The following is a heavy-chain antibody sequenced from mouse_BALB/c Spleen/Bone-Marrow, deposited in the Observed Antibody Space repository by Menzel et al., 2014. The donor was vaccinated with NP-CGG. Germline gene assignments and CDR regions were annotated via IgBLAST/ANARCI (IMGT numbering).Heavy chain of an antibody. Sequence: VQLQQSGPELVKPGASVKISCKTSGYTFTDHTLHWVKQSHGKSLEWIGGVNPNIGGTSYNQKFMGKASLTVNKSSTAAYMELRSLTSEDSAVYYCARGRWYYWGQGTTLTVSS. D-gene: IGHD2-3*01. V-gene: IGHV1-22*01. CDR3: ARGRWYY. CDR1: GYTFTDHT. CDR2: VNPNIGGT. J-gene: IGHJ2*01.